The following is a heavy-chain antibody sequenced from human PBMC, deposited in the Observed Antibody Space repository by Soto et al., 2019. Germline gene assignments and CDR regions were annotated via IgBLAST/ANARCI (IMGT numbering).Heavy chain of an antibody. CDR3: SSPTMNYTSFYSAMDF. J-gene: IGHJ6*02. CDR1: RHRFTTYL. CDR2: INPTDSET. V-gene: IGHV5-10-1*01. D-gene: IGHD2-15*01. Sequence: ESLRMSQKASRHRFTTYLVIWVRKMTGKGLEYMGKINPTDSETNYSPSFEGHVTFSVDRSTSTAYVRWNSLKASDTAMYYCSSPTMNYTSFYSAMDFPGQATTVTGYS.